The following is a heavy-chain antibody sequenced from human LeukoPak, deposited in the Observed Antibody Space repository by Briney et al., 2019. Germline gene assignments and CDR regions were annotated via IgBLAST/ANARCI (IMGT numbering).Heavy chain of an antibody. CDR2: IRYDGSNK. CDR1: GFTFSSYG. J-gene: IGHJ4*02. Sequence: LGGSLRLSCAASGFTFSSYGMHWVRQAPGKGLEWVAFIRYDGSNKYYADSVKGRFTISRDNSKNTLYLQMNSPRAEDTAVYYCAKDPSFRPGYFDYWGQGTLVTVSS. CDR3: AKDPSFRPGYFDY. V-gene: IGHV3-30*02.